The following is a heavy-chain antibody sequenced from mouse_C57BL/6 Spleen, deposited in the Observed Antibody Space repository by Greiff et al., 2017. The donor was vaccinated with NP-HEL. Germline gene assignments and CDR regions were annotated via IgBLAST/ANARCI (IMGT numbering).Heavy chain of an antibody. CDR3: ARGGYYYYGSSSWFAY. CDR2: INPNNGGT. CDR1: GYTFTDYN. J-gene: IGHJ3*01. V-gene: IGHV1-18*01. Sequence: VQLQQSGPELVKPGASVKISCKASGYTFTDYNMDWVKQSHGKSLEWIGDINPNNGGTIYNQKFKGKATLTVDKSSSTAYMELRSLTSEDAAVYYCARGGYYYYGSSSWFAYWGQGTLVTVSA. D-gene: IGHD1-1*01.